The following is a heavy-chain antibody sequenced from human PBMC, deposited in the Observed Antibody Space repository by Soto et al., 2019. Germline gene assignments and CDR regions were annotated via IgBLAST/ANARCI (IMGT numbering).Heavy chain of an antibody. CDR3: AHRRLGDTRPDYNGLDV. CDR2: VHWNDDK. D-gene: IGHD1-26*01. CDR1: GFSLSTTGEG. Sequence: QITLKEAGPTLVKPTQTLTLTCTFSGFSLSTTGEGVFWIRQPPGKAPEWLALVHWNDDKRYSPSLRPRLTIRKDTSRNRVVLSLTNLDPVETGTYYSAHRRLGDTRPDYNGLDVWGQGTTFSVSS. V-gene: IGHV2-5*01. J-gene: IGHJ6*02.